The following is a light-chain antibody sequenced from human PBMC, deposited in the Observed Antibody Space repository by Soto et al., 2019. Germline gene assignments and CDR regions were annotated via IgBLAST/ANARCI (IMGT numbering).Light chain of an antibody. CDR3: QQYGSSPWT. CDR2: GAS. V-gene: IGKV3-20*01. CDR1: PSVSSN. Sequence: EIVLTPSPVTLSLSPGERATLSCRASPSVSSNLAWYQQKPGQAPRLLIYGASTRATGIPARFSGSGSGTDFTLTISRLEPEDFAVYYCQQYGSSPWTFGQGTKVDIK. J-gene: IGKJ1*01.